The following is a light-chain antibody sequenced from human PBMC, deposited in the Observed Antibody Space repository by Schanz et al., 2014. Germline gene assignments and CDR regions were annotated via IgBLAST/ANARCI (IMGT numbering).Light chain of an antibody. J-gene: IGKJ3*01. CDR2: GAS. Sequence: IVMTQSPATLSVSPGERASLSCRASQSVNSNLAWYQQKPGQAPRLLIYGASTRATGIPARFSGSGSGSGFTLTIRSLEPEDFAVYYCQHRSIWPPGITFGPGTKVVIK. CDR1: QSVNSN. CDR3: QHRSIWPPGIT. V-gene: IGKV3-15*01.